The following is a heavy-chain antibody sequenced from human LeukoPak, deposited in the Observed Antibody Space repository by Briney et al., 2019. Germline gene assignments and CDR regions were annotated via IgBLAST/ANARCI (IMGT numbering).Heavy chain of an antibody. CDR2: IYYTGST. CDR3: ARQPTVKRGAVASNFDY. J-gene: IGHJ4*02. CDR1: GDSIRSYY. V-gene: IGHV4-59*08. D-gene: IGHD6-19*01. Sequence: SETLSLTCTVSGDSIRSYYWNWIRRPPGKGLEWIGYIYYTGSTSYNPSLKSRVTISLDTSKSQFSLRLTSVTAADTAVYYCARQPTVKRGAVASNFDYWGQGTLVTVSS.